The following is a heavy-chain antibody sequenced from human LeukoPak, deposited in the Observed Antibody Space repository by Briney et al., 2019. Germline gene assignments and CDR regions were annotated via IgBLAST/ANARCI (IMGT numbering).Heavy chain of an antibody. Sequence: KPSETLSLTCTVSGGSISSYYWSWIRQPPGKGLEWIGYIYYSGSTNYNPSLKSRVTISVDTSKNQFSLKLSSVTAADTAVYYCARGVFLFYYGSGTRPVWFDPWGQGTLVTVSS. V-gene: IGHV4-59*01. J-gene: IGHJ5*02. CDR3: ARGVFLFYYGSGTRPVWFDP. CDR2: IYYSGST. CDR1: GGSISSYY. D-gene: IGHD3-10*01.